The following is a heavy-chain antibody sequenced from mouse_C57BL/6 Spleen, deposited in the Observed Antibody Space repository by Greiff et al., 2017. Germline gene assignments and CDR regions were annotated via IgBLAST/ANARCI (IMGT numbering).Heavy chain of an antibody. J-gene: IGHJ4*01. Sequence: VKLQQSGAELVRPGSSVKLSCKASGYTFTSYWMHWVKQRPIQGLEWIGNIDPSDSETHYNQKFKDKATLTVDKSSSTAYMQLSSLTSEDSAVYYCARRYGSSFYYAMDYWGQGTSVTVSS. CDR1: GYTFTSYW. D-gene: IGHD1-1*01. V-gene: IGHV1-52*01. CDR2: IDPSDSET. CDR3: ARRYGSSFYYAMDY.